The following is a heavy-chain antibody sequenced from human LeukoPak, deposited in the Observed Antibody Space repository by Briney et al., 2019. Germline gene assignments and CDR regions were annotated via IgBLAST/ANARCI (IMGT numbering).Heavy chain of an antibody. Sequence: PSETLSLTCTVSGGSISSYYWSWIRQPPGKGLEWIGYIYYSGSTNYNPFLKSRVTISVDTSKNQFSLKLSSVTAADTAVYYCARGGDILTGYHFDYWGQGTLVTVSS. J-gene: IGHJ4*02. V-gene: IGHV4-59*01. D-gene: IGHD3-9*01. CDR3: ARGGDILTGYHFDY. CDR2: IYYSGST. CDR1: GGSISSYY.